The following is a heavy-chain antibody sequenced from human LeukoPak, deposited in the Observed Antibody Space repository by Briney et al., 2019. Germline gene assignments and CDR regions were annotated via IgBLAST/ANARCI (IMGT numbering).Heavy chain of an antibody. J-gene: IGHJ4*02. CDR1: GFTFSRYW. CDR2: ISYDGSNK. CDR3: ARALTMAMIVVVIPTPPGY. Sequence: GGSLRLSCVGSGFTFSRYWLNWVRQAPGKGLEWVAVISYDGSNKYYADSVKGRFTISRDNSKDTLYLQVNSLRAEDTAVYYCARALTMAMIVVVIPTPPGYWGQGTLVTVSS. V-gene: IGHV3-30-3*01. D-gene: IGHD3-22*01.